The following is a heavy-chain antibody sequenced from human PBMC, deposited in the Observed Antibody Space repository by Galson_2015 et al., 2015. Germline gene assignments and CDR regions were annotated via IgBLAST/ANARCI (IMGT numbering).Heavy chain of an antibody. CDR2: INAGNGNT. J-gene: IGHJ5*02. CDR1: GYTFPSYA. D-gene: IGHD3-22*01. CDR3: ARSDDYYDSSGLFDP. Sequence: CKASGYTFPSYAMHWVRQAPGQRLEWMGWINAGNGNTKYSQKFQGRVTITRDTSASTAYMELSSLRSEDTAVYYCARSDDYYDSSGLFDPWGQGTLVTVSS. V-gene: IGHV1-3*01.